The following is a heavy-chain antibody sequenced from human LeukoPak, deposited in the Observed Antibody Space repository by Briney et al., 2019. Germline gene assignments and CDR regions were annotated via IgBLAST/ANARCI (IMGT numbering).Heavy chain of an antibody. CDR1: GYTFTSYG. V-gene: IGHV1-18*01. J-gene: IGHJ4*02. D-gene: IGHD6-19*01. Sequence: ASVMVSCKTSGYTFTSYGLYWVRQAPGQGLEWMGWISGYNAETNYARKFQGRVTMTTDTSTTTAYMELTSLTSDDTALYYCAREGDSAGWYRPAFRLIDYWGQGTMVTVSS. CDR3: AREGDSAGWYRPAFRLIDY. CDR2: ISGYNAET.